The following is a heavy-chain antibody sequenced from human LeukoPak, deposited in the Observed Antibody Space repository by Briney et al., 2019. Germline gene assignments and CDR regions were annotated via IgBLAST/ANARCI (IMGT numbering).Heavy chain of an antibody. CDR2: IIPILGIA. V-gene: IGHV1-69*04. Sequence: PGGSLRLSCAASGFTFSSYAISWVRQAPGQGLEWMGRIIPILGIANYAQKFQGRVTITADKSTSTAYMELSSLRSEDTAVYYCARDIVGATILDYWGQGTLVTVSS. D-gene: IGHD1-26*01. J-gene: IGHJ4*02. CDR3: ARDIVGATILDY. CDR1: GFTFSSYA.